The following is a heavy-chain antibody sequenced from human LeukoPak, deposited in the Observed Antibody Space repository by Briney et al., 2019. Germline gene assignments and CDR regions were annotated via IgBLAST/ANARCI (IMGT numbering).Heavy chain of an antibody. V-gene: IGHV4-4*07. Sequence: SETLSLTYTVSGGSISSYYWSWIRQPAGKGLEWIGRIYTSGSTNYNPSLKSRVTMSVDTSKNQFSLKLSSVTAADTAVYYCAVEFLGYGSGSYFDYWGQGTLVTVSS. CDR3: AVEFLGYGSGSYFDY. CDR1: GGSISSYY. J-gene: IGHJ4*02. D-gene: IGHD3-10*01. CDR2: IYTSGST.